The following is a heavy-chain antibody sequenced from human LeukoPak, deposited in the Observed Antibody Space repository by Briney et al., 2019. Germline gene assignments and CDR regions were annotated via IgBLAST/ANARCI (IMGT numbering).Heavy chain of an antibody. V-gene: IGHV4-61*02. CDR2: IFASGST. CDR3: ARHKDYYYSYMDV. CDR1: GASISSGSYY. Sequence: SETLSLTCTVSGASISSGSYYWNWIRQPAGKGLEWIGRIFASGSTNYNPSLKSRVTISLDTSKNQLSLKLSSVTAADTAVYYCARHKDYYYSYMDVWGKGTTVTVSS. J-gene: IGHJ6*03.